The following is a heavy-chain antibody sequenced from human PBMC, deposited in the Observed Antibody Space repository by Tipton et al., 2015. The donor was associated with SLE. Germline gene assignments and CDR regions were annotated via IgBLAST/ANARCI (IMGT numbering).Heavy chain of an antibody. Sequence: LRLSCAVYGGSFSGYYWSWIRQPPGKGLEWIGYIYYSGSTNYNPSLKSRVTISVDTSKNQFSLKLSSVTAADTAVYYCARDPSYWGQGTLVTVSS. CDR3: ARDPSY. CDR1: GGSFSGYY. J-gene: IGHJ4*02. CDR2: IYYSGST. V-gene: IGHV4-59*01.